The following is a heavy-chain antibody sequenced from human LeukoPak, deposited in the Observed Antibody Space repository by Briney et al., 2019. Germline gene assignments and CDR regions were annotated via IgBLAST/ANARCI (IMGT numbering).Heavy chain of an antibody. V-gene: IGHV3-11*04. CDR3: AKEQNRHVSGSSFDY. CDR2: IRSSGTTI. J-gene: IGHJ4*02. D-gene: IGHD3-10*01. Sequence: GGSLRLSCAASGFTFSDYYMSWIRQAPGKGLEWISYIRSSGTTIYYADSVKGRFTISRDNAKNSLYLQMNSLRAEDTAVYCCAKEQNRHVSGSSFDYWGQGTLVTVSS. CDR1: GFTFSDYY.